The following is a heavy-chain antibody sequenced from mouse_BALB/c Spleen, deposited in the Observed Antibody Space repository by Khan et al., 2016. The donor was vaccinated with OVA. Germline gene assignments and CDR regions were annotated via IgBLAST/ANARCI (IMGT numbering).Heavy chain of an antibody. CDR3: ARQPYYHYNIMDY. Sequence: VQLVESGPGLVAPSQSLSITCTISGFSLTNYGVHWVRQAPGKGLEWLVVIWSDGSTTYNSALKSRLTISKDNSKSQVLLKMNSLQTDDTAMYFCARQPYYHYNIMDYWGQGTSVTVSS. V-gene: IGHV2-6-1*01. D-gene: IGHD2-10*01. J-gene: IGHJ4*01. CDR1: GFSLTNYG. CDR2: IWSDGST.